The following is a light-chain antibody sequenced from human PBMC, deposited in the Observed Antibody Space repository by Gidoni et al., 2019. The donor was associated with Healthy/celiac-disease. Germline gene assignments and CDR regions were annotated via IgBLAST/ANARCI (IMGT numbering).Light chain of an antibody. Sequence: DLHMPHSPSTLSASVGDKVTITCRASQSISSWLAWYQQKPGKATKLLNYKASSLESGVPSRFSGSGSGTEFTITISSLQHDDFATYYCQQYNSYPCSFGQGTKLEIK. CDR3: QQYNSYPCS. CDR2: KAS. J-gene: IGKJ2*04. V-gene: IGKV1-5*03. CDR1: QSISSW.